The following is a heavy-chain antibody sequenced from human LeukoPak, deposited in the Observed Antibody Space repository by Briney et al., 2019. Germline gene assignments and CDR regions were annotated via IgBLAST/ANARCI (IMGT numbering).Heavy chain of an antibody. V-gene: IGHV4-38-2*02. CDR3: ARLSTVTTSFDY. D-gene: IGHD4-11*01. Sequence: SETLSLTCTVSGYSISSGYYWGWIRQPPGKGLEWIGSIYQSGSTYYNPSLKSRVTISVDTSKNQFSLKLSFVTAADTAVYYCARLSTVTTSFDYWGQGTLVTVSS. J-gene: IGHJ4*02. CDR1: GYSISSGYY. CDR2: IYQSGST.